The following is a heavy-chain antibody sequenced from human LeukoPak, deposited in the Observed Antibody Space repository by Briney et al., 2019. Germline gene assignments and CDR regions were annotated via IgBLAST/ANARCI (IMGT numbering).Heavy chain of an antibody. Sequence: SVKVSCKASGGTFSNYPIIWVRQAPGRGLVWLGGIIPIYGTANYALMFQGRITLSAHESTATAYMELRNLTSDDTAMYFCATHTGGYNYWWFDIWGQGTLVSVSS. CDR3: ATHTGGYNYWWFDI. D-gene: IGHD5-24*01. CDR1: GGTFSNYP. V-gene: IGHV1-69*13. J-gene: IGHJ5*02. CDR2: IIPIYGTA.